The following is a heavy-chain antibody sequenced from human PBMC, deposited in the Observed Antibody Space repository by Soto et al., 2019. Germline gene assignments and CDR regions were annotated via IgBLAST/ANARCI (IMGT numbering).Heavy chain of an antibody. Sequence: WGSLRLFCAASGFTFSNAWMNWVRQAPGKGLEWVSVIYSGGSTYYADSVKGRFTISRDNSKNTLYLQMNSLRAEDTAVYYCARGYYYDSSGYPAPFDIWGQGTMVTVSS. CDR2: IYSGGST. J-gene: IGHJ3*02. CDR3: ARGYYYDSSGYPAPFDI. V-gene: IGHV3-53*01. CDR1: GFTFSNAW. D-gene: IGHD3-22*01.